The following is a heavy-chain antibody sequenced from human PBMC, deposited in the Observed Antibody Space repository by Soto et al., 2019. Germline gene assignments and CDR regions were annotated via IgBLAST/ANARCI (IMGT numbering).Heavy chain of an antibody. Sequence: ASVKVSCKASGYTFTSYAMHWVRQAPGQRLEWMGWINAGNGNTKHSQKFQGRVTITRDTSASTAYMELSSLRSEDTAVYYCARVGGSYYYYGMDVWRQGTTVTVSS. V-gene: IGHV1-3*01. J-gene: IGHJ6*02. CDR1: GYTFTSYA. CDR2: INAGNGNT. CDR3: ARVGGSYYYYGMDV. D-gene: IGHD1-26*01.